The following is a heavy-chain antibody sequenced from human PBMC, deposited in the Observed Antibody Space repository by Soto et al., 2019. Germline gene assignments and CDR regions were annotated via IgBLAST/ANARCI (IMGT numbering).Heavy chain of an antibody. V-gene: IGHV3-23*01. D-gene: IGHD2-2*01. J-gene: IGHJ5*02. CDR1: GFTFSTYA. CDR3: AKNGYCSGTNCYPPFDP. CDR2: ISSSGDST. Sequence: EAQLLESGGGLVQPGGSLRLSCAASGFTFSTYAMSWVRRAPGKGLDWVSSISSSGDSTKYADSVKGRFTISRDNSKNTLYLQMNNLRAADTAIYYCAKNGYCSGTNCYPPFDPWGQGTLVTVSS.